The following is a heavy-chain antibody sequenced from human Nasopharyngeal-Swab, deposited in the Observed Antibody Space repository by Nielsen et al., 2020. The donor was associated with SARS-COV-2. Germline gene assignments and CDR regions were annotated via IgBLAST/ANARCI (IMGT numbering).Heavy chain of an antibody. CDR2: INPGTVNT. CDR1: GYTFTNYV. CDR3: ARAPGVDYYYYLDV. J-gene: IGHJ6*03. V-gene: IGHV1-3*01. Sequence: ASVKVSFKVSGYTFTNYVLHWVRQAPGQRLEWMGWINPGTVNTKYSQKFQGRVTISRDTSASTAYMELSSLRSEDTAVYYCARAPGVDYYYYLDVWGDGTTVTVSS.